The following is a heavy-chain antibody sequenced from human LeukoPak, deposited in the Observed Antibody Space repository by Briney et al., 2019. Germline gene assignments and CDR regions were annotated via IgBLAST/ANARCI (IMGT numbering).Heavy chain of an antibody. CDR3: ARGTYDFWSGYYPWFDP. CDR1: GYSFTSYW. V-gene: IGHV5-51*01. Sequence: GESLQISCQGSGYSFTSYWIGWVRQMPGKGLEWMGIIYPGDSDTRYSPSFQGQVTISADKSISTAYLQWSSLKASDTAMYYCARGTYDFWSGYYPWFDPWGQGTLVTVSS. CDR2: IYPGDSDT. J-gene: IGHJ5*02. D-gene: IGHD3-3*01.